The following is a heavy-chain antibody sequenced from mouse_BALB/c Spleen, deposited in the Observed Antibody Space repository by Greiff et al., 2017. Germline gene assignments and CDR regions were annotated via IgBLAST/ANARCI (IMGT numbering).Heavy chain of an antibody. V-gene: IGHV3-8*02. Sequence: EVKLQESGPSLVKPSQTLSLTCSVTGDSITSGYWNWIRKFPGNKLEYMGYISYSGSTYYNPSLKSRISITRDTSKNQYYLQLNSVTTEDTATYYCARSELTGYYFDYWGQGTTLTVSS. J-gene: IGHJ2*01. D-gene: IGHD4-1*01. CDR3: ARSELTGYYFDY. CDR2: ISYSGST. CDR1: GDSITSGY.